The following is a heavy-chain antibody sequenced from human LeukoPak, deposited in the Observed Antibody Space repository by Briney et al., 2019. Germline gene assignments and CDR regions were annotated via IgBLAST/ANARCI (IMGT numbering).Heavy chain of an antibody. V-gene: IGHV1-46*01. Sequence: ASVKVSCKASGYTFTSYYIHWVRQAPGQGLEWVGIINPSGGSRTYAQKFLGRVTMTRDTSTSTVYMELRSLRSEDTAVYYCARDTPGIAVAAPAPYFDYWGQGTLVTVSS. CDR1: GYTFTSYY. CDR2: INPSGGSR. CDR3: ARDTPGIAVAAPAPYFDY. D-gene: IGHD6-19*01. J-gene: IGHJ4*02.